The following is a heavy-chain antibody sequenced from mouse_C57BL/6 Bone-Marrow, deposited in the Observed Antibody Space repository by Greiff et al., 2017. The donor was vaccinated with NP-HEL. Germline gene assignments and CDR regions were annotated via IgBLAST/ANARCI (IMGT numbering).Heavy chain of an antibody. Sequence: EVQLVESGGGLVQPGGSLKLSCAASGFTFSDYYMYWVRQTPEKRLEWVAYISNGGGSTYYPDTVKGRFTISRDNAKNTLYLQMSRLKSEDTAMYYCARGYYYGRDAMDYWGQGTSVTVSP. CDR2: ISNGGGST. CDR1: GFTFSDYY. V-gene: IGHV5-12*01. CDR3: ARGYYYGRDAMDY. J-gene: IGHJ4*01. D-gene: IGHD1-1*01.